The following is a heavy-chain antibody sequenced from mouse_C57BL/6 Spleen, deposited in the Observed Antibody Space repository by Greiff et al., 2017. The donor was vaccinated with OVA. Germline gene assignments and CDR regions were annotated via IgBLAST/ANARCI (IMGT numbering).Heavy chain of an antibody. V-gene: IGHV1-26*01. CDR2: INPNNGGT. D-gene: IGHD2-3*01. Sequence: EVQLQQSGPELVKPGASVKISCKASGYTFTDYYMNWVKQSHGKSLEWIVDINPNNGGTRYNQKFKGKATLTVDKSSSPAYMELRSLTSEDSAVYYGARHDGYYGGCAYWGQGTLVTVSA. CDR1: GYTFTDYY. CDR3: ARHDGYYGGCAY. J-gene: IGHJ3*01.